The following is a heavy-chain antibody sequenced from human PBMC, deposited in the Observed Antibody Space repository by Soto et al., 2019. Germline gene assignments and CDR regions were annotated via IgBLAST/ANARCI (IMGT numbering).Heavy chain of an antibody. D-gene: IGHD3-9*01. CDR2: ISSSSSYI. CDR3: ARDVHYDILTGYYVKSWFDP. V-gene: IGHV3-21*01. CDR1: GFTLSSYS. Sequence: EVQLVESGGGLVKPGGSLRLSCAASGFTLSSYSMNWVRQAPGKGLEWVSSISSSSSYIYYADSVKGRFTISRDNAKNSLYLQMNSLRAEDTAVYYCARDVHYDILTGYYVKSWFDPWGQGTLVTVSS. J-gene: IGHJ5*02.